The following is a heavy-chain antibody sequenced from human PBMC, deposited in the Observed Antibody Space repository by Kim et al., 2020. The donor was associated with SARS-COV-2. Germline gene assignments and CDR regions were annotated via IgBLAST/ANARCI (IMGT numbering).Heavy chain of an antibody. D-gene: IGHD3-3*01. Sequence: VKGRFTISRDDSKNTLYLQMNSLRTEDTAVYYCTTGFLEWYWVGYYGMDVWGQGTTVTVSS. V-gene: IGHV3-15*01. J-gene: IGHJ6*02. CDR3: TTGFLEWYWVGYYGMDV.